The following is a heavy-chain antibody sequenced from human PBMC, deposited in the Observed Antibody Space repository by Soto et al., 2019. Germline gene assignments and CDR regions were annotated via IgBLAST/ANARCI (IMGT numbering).Heavy chain of an antibody. CDR2: IDWDDDK. V-gene: IGHV2-70*01. D-gene: IGHD6-19*01. Sequence: SGPTLVNPTQTLTLTCTFSGFSLSTSGMCVSWIRQPPGKALEWLALIDWDDDKYYSTSLKTRLTISKDTSRNQVVLTMTNMDPVDTATYYCARLYRPVLSSGWSAFDYWGQGTLVTVSS. J-gene: IGHJ4*02. CDR3: ARLYRPVLSSGWSAFDY. CDR1: GFSLSTSGMC.